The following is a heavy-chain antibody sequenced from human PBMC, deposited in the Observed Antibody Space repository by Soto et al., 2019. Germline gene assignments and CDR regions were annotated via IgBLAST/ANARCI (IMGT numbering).Heavy chain of an antibody. D-gene: IGHD6-13*01. CDR1: GGSITRGNYY. V-gene: IGHV4-39*02. CDR2: SSYSGST. CDR3: ARPGGSGWFYFDS. Sequence: SETLSLTGTGSGGSITRGNYYWGWIRQPPGKGLQWIGSSSYSGSTYYNPSLRSRVTISVDTSKNHFSLKLTSVTAADTAVYYCARPGGSGWFYFDSWGQGSQVTVSS. J-gene: IGHJ4*02.